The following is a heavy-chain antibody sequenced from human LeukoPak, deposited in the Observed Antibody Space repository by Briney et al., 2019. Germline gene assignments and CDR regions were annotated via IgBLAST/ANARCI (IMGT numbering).Heavy chain of an antibody. J-gene: IGHJ4*02. CDR2: LSGSGAST. V-gene: IGHV3-23*01. D-gene: IGHD5-18*01. CDR1: GFAFSTYA. CDR3: ARGGYTYGY. Sequence: GGSLRLSCAASGFAFSTYAMSWVRQAPGKGLEWVSALSGSGASTYYADSVKGRFTISRDNSKNTLYLQMNSLRAEDTAVYYCARGGYTYGYWGQGTLVTVSS.